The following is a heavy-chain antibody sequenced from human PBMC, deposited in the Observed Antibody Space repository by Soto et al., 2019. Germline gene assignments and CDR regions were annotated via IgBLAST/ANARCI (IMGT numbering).Heavy chain of an antibody. CDR3: ARAVAGVFFDY. D-gene: IGHD6-19*01. CDR1: GFTFSDYY. CDR2: ISSSSSYT. Sequence: LSLSCAASGFTFSDYYMSWIRQAPGKGLEWVSYISSSSSYTNYADSVKGRFTISRDNAKNSLYLQMNSLRAEDTAVYYCARAVAGVFFDYWGQGTLVTVSS. J-gene: IGHJ4*02. V-gene: IGHV3-11*06.